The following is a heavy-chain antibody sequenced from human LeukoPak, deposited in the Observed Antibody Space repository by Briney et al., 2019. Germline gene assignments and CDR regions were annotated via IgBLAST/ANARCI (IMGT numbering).Heavy chain of an antibody. CDR2: IYTSGST. CDR1: GGSISSYY. J-gene: IGHJ5*02. Sequence: SETLSLTCTVSGGSISSYYWSWIRQPAGKGLEWIGRIYTSGSTNYNPSLKSQVNMSVDTSTNQFSLKLSSVTAADTAVYYCAREGAYCSSTSCYNWFDPWGQGTLVTVSS. V-gene: IGHV4-4*07. D-gene: IGHD2-2*01. CDR3: AREGAYCSSTSCYNWFDP.